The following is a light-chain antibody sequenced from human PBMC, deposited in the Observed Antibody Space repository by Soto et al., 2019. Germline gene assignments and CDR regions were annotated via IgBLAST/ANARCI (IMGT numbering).Light chain of an antibody. CDR1: SSDVGGYNF. J-gene: IGLJ3*02. CDR3: SSWTSRTTQV. V-gene: IGLV2-14*01. Sequence: SALTQPASVSGSPGQSITISCTGTSSDVGGYNFVSWYQQYPGKAPKLIIYEVDSRPSGVSNRFSGSKSGNTASLTISGLRAEDEADYYCSSWTSRTTQVLGGGTK. CDR2: EVD.